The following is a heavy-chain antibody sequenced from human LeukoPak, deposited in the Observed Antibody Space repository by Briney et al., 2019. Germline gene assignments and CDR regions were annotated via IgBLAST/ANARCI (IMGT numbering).Heavy chain of an antibody. CDR2: IYYSGST. J-gene: IGHJ6*02. D-gene: IGHD3-9*01. Sequence: PSQTLSLTCTVSGGSISSGDYYWSWIRQPPGKGLEWIGYIYYSGSTHYNPSLKSRVTISVDTSKNQFSLKLSSVTAADTAVYYCARARPDYDILTGYLDPQYYGTDVWGQGTTVTVSS. V-gene: IGHV4-30-4*01. CDR1: GGSISSGDYY. CDR3: ARARPDYDILTGYLDPQYYGTDV.